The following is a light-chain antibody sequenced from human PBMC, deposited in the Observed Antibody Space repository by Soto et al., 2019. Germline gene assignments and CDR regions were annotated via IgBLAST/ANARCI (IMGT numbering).Light chain of an antibody. Sequence: DIVMTQSPLSLPVTPGEPASISCRSSQSLLHSNGQNYLDWYLQKPGQSPQLLIYLGSNRASGVPDRFSGSGSGTDFTLKISRVEAGDVGDYYCMQALQSPWTFGQGTKVEIK. CDR3: MQALQSPWT. CDR1: QSLLHSNGQNY. CDR2: LGS. V-gene: IGKV2-28*01. J-gene: IGKJ1*01.